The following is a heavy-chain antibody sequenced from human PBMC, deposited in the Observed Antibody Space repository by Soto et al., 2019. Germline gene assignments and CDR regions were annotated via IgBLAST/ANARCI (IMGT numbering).Heavy chain of an antibody. V-gene: IGHV4-61*01. CDR3: ERYCSSATCHEFDP. D-gene: IGHD2-2*01. Sequence: SETLSLTCTVSGGSVSSVSYYWSWIRQPPGKGLEWIGYIYSSGSTNYNPSLKSRVTMSVATSKNQFSLKLSSVTAADTAVYYCERYCSSATCHEFDPCGQGTLVTVSS. J-gene: IGHJ5*02. CDR1: GGSVSSVSYY. CDR2: IYSSGST.